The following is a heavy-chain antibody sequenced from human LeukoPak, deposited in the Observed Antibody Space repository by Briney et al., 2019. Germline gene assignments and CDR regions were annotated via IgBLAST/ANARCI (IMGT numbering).Heavy chain of an antibody. V-gene: IGHV4-4*07. D-gene: IGHD2-21*01. CDR1: GGSISNYY. CDR3: ARGTWSYFN. CDR2: IYSSGST. Sequence: ETLSLTCTVSGGSISNYYWSWIRQPADXGLEWIGRIYSSGSTSYNPSLKSRVTISVDTSKNQFSLKLGSVTAADTAVYYCARGTWSYFNWGQGTLVTVSS. J-gene: IGHJ4*02.